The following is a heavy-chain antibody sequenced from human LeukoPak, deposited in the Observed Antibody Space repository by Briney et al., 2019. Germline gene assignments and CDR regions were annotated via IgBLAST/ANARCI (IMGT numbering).Heavy chain of an antibody. D-gene: IGHD3-22*01. CDR3: ARDPSNSSGYHAHFDS. Sequence: GASVKVSCKASGYTFTHHGISWVRQAPGQGLEWMGWISCYNGDTMYAQNVQGRVTMTTDISTRTAYIELRSLRSDDTAMYYCARDPSNSSGYHAHFDSWGQGTLVTVSS. CDR2: ISCYNGDT. V-gene: IGHV1-18*01. J-gene: IGHJ4*02. CDR1: GYTFTHHG.